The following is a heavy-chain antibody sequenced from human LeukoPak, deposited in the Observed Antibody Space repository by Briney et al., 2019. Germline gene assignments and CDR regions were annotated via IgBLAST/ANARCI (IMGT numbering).Heavy chain of an antibody. V-gene: IGHV3-9*01. D-gene: IGHD1-14*01. J-gene: IGHJ6*03. Sequence: GGSLRLSCAASGFTFDDYAMQWVRQAPGKGLEWVSGISWNSGSIGYADSVKGRFTISRDNAKNSLYLQMNSLRAEDTALYYCAKVSRISYYMDDWGKGTTVTVSS. CDR2: ISWNSGSI. CDR1: GFTFDDYA. CDR3: AKVSRISYYMDD.